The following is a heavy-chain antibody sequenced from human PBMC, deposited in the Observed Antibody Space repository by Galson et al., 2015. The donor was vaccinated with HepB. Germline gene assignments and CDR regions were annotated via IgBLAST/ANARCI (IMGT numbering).Heavy chain of an antibody. CDR1: GFSFSNSA. CDR3: AKSPGGRYSSSYSDLDFDY. Sequence: SLRLSCAVSGFSFSNSAMTRVRQAPGKGLEWVAVISYDGSNKYYADSVKGRFTISRDNSKNTLYLQMNSLRAEDTAVYYCAKSPGGRYSSSYSDLDFDYWGQGTLVTVSS. D-gene: IGHD6-6*01. CDR2: ISYDGSNK. J-gene: IGHJ4*02. V-gene: IGHV3-30*18.